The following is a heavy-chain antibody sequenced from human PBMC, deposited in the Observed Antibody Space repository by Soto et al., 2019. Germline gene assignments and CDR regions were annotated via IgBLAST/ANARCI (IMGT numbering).Heavy chain of an antibody. V-gene: IGHV1-69*12. CDR3: ARDKGRQQLGGNYYYILDV. J-gene: IGHJ6*02. CDR2: IMPIFATP. CDR1: GGTFSTSA. Sequence: QVQLMQSGAEVKKPGSSVKVSCKASGGTFSTSAISWVRQAPGEGLEWVGGIMPIFATPDYAQKFQGRVTISADASTATAYLELTSLTTDDTAVYYCARDKGRQQLGGNYYYILDVWGQGTAITVSS. D-gene: IGHD3-3*02.